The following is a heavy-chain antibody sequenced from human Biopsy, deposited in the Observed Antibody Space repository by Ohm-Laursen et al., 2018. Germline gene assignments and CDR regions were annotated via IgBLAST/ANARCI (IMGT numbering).Heavy chain of an antibody. V-gene: IGHV4-4*07. Sequence: PSETLSLTCTVSGDSINNYYWSWIRQPAGKGLEWIGRIYTSGSPNYNLSLESRVTMSVDTSKNQFSLNLRSVTAADTAVYYCARGTGRYYVYDAFDIWGQGTVVTVSS. CDR3: ARGTGRYYVYDAFDI. D-gene: IGHD1-26*01. J-gene: IGHJ3*02. CDR2: IYTSGSP. CDR1: GDSINNYY.